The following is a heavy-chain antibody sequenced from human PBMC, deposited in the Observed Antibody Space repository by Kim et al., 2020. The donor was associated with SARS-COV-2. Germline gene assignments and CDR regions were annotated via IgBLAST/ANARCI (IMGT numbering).Heavy chain of an antibody. D-gene: IGHD3-22*01. Sequence: SETLSLTCAVYGGSFSGYYWSWIRQPPGKGLEWIGEINHSGSTNYNPSLKSRVTISVDTSKNQFSLKLSSVTAADTAVYYCARSRWGTYYYDSSGYYFAYWGQGTLVTVSS. CDR3: ARSRWGTYYYDSSGYYFAY. V-gene: IGHV4-34*01. J-gene: IGHJ4*02. CDR2: INHSGST. CDR1: GGSFSGYY.